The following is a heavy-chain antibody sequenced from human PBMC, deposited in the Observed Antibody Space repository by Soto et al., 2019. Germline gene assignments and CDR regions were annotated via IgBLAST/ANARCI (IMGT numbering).Heavy chain of an antibody. J-gene: IGHJ4*02. CDR3: ARGDDSSGYYFY. D-gene: IGHD3-22*01. Sequence: ASVKVSCKASGYTFTSYDINWVRQATGQGLEWMGWMNPNSGNTGYAQKFQGRVTMTRNTSISTAYMELSSLRSEDTAVYYCARGDDSSGYYFYWGQGTLVTVSS. CDR1: GYTFTSYD. V-gene: IGHV1-8*01. CDR2: MNPNSGNT.